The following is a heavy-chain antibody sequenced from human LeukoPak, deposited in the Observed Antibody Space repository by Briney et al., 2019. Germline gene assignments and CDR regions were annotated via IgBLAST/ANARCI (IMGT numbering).Heavy chain of an antibody. V-gene: IGHV1-69*01. J-gene: IGHJ4*02. Sequence: ASVKVSCKASGGTFSSYAISWVRQAPGQGLEWMGGIIPIFGTANYAQKFQGRVTITADESTSTACMELSSLRSEDTAVYYCARGGGYDSSGYVDYWGQGTLVTVSS. CDR3: ARGGGYDSSGYVDY. D-gene: IGHD3-22*01. CDR1: GGTFSSYA. CDR2: IIPIFGTA.